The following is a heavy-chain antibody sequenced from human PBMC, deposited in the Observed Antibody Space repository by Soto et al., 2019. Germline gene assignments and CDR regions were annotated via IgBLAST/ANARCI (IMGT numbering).Heavy chain of an antibody. CDR1: GFTFSNAW. CDR3: TRRKQLWMGFFDY. J-gene: IGHJ4*02. D-gene: IGHD5-18*01. V-gene: IGHV3-15*01. Sequence: EVQLVESGGGLVKPWGSLRLSCAASGFTFSNAWMSWVRQAPGKGLEWVGRIKSKTDGGTTDYAAPVKGRFTISRDDSKNTLYLQMNSLKTEDTAVYYCTRRKQLWMGFFDYWGQGTLVTVSS. CDR2: IKSKTDGGTT.